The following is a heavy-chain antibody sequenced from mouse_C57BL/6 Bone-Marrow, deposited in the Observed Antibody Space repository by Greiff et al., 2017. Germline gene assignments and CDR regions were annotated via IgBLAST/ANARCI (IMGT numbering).Heavy chain of an antibody. D-gene: IGHD1-1*01. J-gene: IGHJ4*01. CDR3: TRGGLSTGDAMDY. CDR1: GFNIKDDY. V-gene: IGHV14-4*01. Sequence: VQLQQSGAELVRPGASVKLSCTASGFNIKDDYMHWVKQRPEQGLEWIGWIDPENGDTEYASKFQGKATITADTSSNTAYLQLSSLTSEDTAVYYCTRGGLSTGDAMDYWGQGTSVTVSS. CDR2: IDPENGDT.